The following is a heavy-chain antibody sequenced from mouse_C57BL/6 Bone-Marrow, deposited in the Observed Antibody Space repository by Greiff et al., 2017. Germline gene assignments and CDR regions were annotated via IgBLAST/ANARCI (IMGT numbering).Heavy chain of an antibody. Sequence: QVQLQQSGPGLVQPSQSLSITCTVSGFSLTSYGVHWVRQSPGKGLEWLGVIWSGGSTDYNAAFISRLSISKDNSKSQVFFKMNSLQADDTAIYYCASQRGGYFDVWGTGTTVTVSS. CDR1: GFSLTSYG. CDR3: ASQRGGYFDV. CDR2: IWSGGST. V-gene: IGHV2-2*01. J-gene: IGHJ1*03.